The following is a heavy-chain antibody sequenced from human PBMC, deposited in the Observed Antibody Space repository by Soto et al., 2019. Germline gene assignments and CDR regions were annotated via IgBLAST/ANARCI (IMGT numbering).Heavy chain of an antibody. CDR1: GFTFTNYA. J-gene: IGHJ4*02. V-gene: IGHV3-23*01. CDR2: ISGSGGST. D-gene: IGHD3-22*01. CDR3: AKDFYDSSGYTLY. Sequence: LRLSCAASGFTFTNYAMSWVRQAPGKGLEWVSAISGSGGSTYYADSVKGRFTISRDNSKNTLYLQMNSLRAEDTAVYYCAKDFYDSSGYTLYWGQGTLVTVS.